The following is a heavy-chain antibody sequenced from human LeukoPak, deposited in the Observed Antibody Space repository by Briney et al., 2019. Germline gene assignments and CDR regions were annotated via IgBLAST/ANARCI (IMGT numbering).Heavy chain of an antibody. V-gene: IGHV4-59*01. CDR2: IYYSGST. D-gene: IGHD3-3*01. Sequence: SETLSLICTVSGGSISSYYWSWIRQPPGKGLEWIGYIYYSGSTNYNPFLKSRVTISVDTSKNQFSLKLSSVTAADTAVYYCARGNYDFWSGYSAYYNWFDPWGQGTLVTVSS. CDR1: GGSISSYY. J-gene: IGHJ5*02. CDR3: ARGNYDFWSGYSAYYNWFDP.